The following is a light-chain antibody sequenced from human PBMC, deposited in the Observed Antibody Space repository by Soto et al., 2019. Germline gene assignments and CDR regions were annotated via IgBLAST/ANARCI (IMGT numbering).Light chain of an antibody. Sequence: QSALTQPASVSGSPGQSITISCTGTSSDVGGYYFVSWYQQLPGKAPKLIIYDVSNRPSGVSNRFSASKSGNTASLTISGLQAEDEADYYCNSYTDSSSKVLFGGGTKLTVL. CDR3: NSYTDSSSKVL. V-gene: IGLV2-14*03. CDR2: DVS. CDR1: SSDVGGYYF. J-gene: IGLJ2*01.